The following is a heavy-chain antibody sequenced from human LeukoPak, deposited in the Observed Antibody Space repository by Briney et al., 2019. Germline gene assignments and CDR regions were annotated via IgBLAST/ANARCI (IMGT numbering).Heavy chain of an antibody. CDR3: VKDNPLDY. Sequence: PGGSLRLSCAASGFTFSSYAMGWVRQAPGKGLEWVSAISGTGNRTYYADSVKGRFTISRDNSKNTLYLHINSLRAEDTAVYYCVKDNPLDYWGQGTLVIVSS. CDR2: ISGTGNRT. V-gene: IGHV3-23*01. D-gene: IGHD1-14*01. CDR1: GFTFSSYA. J-gene: IGHJ4*02.